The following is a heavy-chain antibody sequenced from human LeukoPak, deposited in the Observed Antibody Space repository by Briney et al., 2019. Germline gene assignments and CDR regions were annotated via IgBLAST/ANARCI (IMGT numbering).Heavy chain of an antibody. Sequence: SETLSLTCTVSGGSISSYYWSWIRQPPGKELEWIGYIYYSGSTYYNPSLKSRVTISVDTSKNQFSLKLSSVTAADTAVYYCARASSSWSSSYYFDYWGQGTLVTVSS. CDR2: IYYSGST. CDR3: ARASSSWSSSYYFDY. CDR1: GGSISSYY. D-gene: IGHD6-13*01. J-gene: IGHJ4*02. V-gene: IGHV4-59*12.